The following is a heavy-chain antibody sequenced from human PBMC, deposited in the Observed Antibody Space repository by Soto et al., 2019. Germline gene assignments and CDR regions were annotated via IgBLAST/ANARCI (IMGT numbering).Heavy chain of an antibody. J-gene: IGHJ4*02. CDR2: FIPVYRTL. D-gene: IGHD3-3*01. V-gene: IGHV1-69*13. CDR3: ATGVIWIGYFTVDS. Sequence: SVKVSCKASGGSFGKSAINWVRQTPGQGLEWLGGFIPVYRTLNYAQKFQGRVTITADESTGTAYMTLSSLASDDTAVYYCATGVIWIGYFTVDSWGQGTRVTVAS. CDR1: GGSFGKSA.